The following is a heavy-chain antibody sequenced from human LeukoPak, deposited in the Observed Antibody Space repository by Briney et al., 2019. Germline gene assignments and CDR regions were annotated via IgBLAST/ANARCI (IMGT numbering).Heavy chain of an antibody. D-gene: IGHD6-19*01. Sequence: GGSLRLSCAASGFTFSSYSMNWVRQAPGKGLEWVSVISGSGGSTYYADSVKGRFTISRDNSKNTVYLQMNSLRAEDTAVYFCAKVIGIAVAGLKIGYFDYWGQGTLVTVSS. CDR3: AKVIGIAVAGLKIGYFDY. CDR1: GFTFSSYS. CDR2: ISGSGGST. V-gene: IGHV3-23*01. J-gene: IGHJ4*02.